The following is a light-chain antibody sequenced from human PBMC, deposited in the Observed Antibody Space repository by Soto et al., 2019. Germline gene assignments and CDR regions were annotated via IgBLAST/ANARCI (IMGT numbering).Light chain of an antibody. CDR3: SSYTSDRGV. V-gene: IGLV2-14*01. CDR1: SSDVGGYDF. J-gene: IGLJ1*01. Sequence: QSALTQPASVSGSPGQSITISCTGTSSDVGGYDFVSWYQHHPGKAPKLMIYKVRTRPSGVSERFSGSKSGNTASLTISGTQAEDEADYYCSSYTSDRGVFGTGTKLTVL. CDR2: KVR.